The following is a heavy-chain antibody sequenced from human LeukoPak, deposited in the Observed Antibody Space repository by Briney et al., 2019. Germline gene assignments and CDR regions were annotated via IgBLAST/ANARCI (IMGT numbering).Heavy chain of an antibody. CDR1: GGSISSSSYY. J-gene: IGHJ4*02. CDR2: IYYSGST. V-gene: IGHV4-39*07. Sequence: KSSETLSLTCTVSGGSISSSSYYWGWIRQPPGKGLEWIGSIYYSGSTYYNPSLKSRVTISVDTSKNQFSLKLSSVTAADTAVYYCARGMKIVVVVAATPSRDYFDYWGQGTLVTVSS. D-gene: IGHD2-15*01. CDR3: ARGMKIVVVVAATPSRDYFDY.